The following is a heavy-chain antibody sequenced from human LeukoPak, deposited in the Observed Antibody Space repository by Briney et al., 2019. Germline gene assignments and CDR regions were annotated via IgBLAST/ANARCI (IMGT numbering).Heavy chain of an antibody. CDR2: IRSKAYGGTT. Sequence: GGSLRLSCAASGFTFSSYAMSWFRQAPGKGREGVGFIRSKAYGGTTEYAASVKGRFTISRDDPKSIAYLQMNSLKPEDTAVYYCTRGTYYYDYWGEGNLVTVSS. CDR1: GFTFSSYA. V-gene: IGHV3-49*03. J-gene: IGHJ4*02. CDR3: TRGTYYYDY.